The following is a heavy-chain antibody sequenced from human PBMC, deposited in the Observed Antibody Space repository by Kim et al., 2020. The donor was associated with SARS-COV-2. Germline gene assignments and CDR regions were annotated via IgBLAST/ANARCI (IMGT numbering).Heavy chain of an antibody. CDR3: ARGRYYDYVWGSGRGFDP. CDR2: IYYSGST. CDR1: GGSISSYY. D-gene: IGHD3-16*01. J-gene: IGHJ5*02. Sequence: SETLSLTCTVSGGSISSYYWSWIRQPPGKGLEWIGYIYYSGSTNYNPSLKSRVTISVDTSKNQFSLKLSSVTAADTAVYYCARGRYYDYVWGSGRGFDPWGQGTLVTVSS. V-gene: IGHV4-59*01.